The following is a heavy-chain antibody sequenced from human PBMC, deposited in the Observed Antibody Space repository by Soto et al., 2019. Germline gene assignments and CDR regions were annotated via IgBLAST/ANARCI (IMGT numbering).Heavy chain of an antibody. J-gene: IGHJ6*03. V-gene: IGHV3-73*01. CDR1: GFTFSVSA. CDR3: STQASDLGRDYPQYYMDV. D-gene: IGHD3-3*01. Sequence: EVQLVESGGGLVQPGGSLTLSCAASGFTFSVSALHWVRHPSGRGLEWVGRIRSRGNNYATAYAASMDGSFTISRADSKNTAYLQLNSLATEDTAVDYCSTQASDLGRDYPQYYMDVWGKGTTVTVS. CDR2: IRSRGNNYAT.